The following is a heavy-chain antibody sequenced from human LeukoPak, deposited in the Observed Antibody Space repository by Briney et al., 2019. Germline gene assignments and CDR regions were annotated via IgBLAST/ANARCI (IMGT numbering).Heavy chain of an antibody. J-gene: IGHJ5*02. CDR2: INPSGGST. V-gene: IGHV1-46*01. CDR3: ARDILTGYYTLGWFDP. CDR1: GYTFTSYY. D-gene: IGHD3-9*01. Sequence: ASVKVSCKASGYTFTSYYMHWVRQAPGQGLEWMGIINPSGGSTSYAQKFQGRVTMTRDTSTGTVYMELSSLRSEDTAVYYCARDILTGYYTLGWFDPWGQGTLVTVSS.